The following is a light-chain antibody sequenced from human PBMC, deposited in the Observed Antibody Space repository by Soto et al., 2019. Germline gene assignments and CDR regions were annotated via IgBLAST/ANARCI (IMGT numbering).Light chain of an antibody. V-gene: IGKV1-33*01. CDR3: QQYDSVFT. J-gene: IGKJ5*01. CDR2: GAS. Sequence: DIQVTQSPSSLSASVGDRVTITCQASQGITNYLNWYQQKPGKAPKLLIYGASNLETGVPSGFSGSGSGTDFTFTISSLQAEDIATYFCQQYDSVFTCGQGTRREIK. CDR1: QGITNY.